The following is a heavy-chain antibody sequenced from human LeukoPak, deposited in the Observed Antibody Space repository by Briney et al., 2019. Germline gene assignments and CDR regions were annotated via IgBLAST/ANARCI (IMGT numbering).Heavy chain of an antibody. V-gene: IGHV4-39*07. CDR1: GGSISSSSYY. D-gene: IGHD2-2*01. Sequence: SKTLSLTCTVSGGSISSSSYYWGWIRQPPGKGLEWIGSIYYSGSTYYNPSLKSRVTISVDTSKNQFSLKLSSVTAADTAVYYCARGGQLFLYNWFDPWGQGTLVTVSS. J-gene: IGHJ5*02. CDR2: IYYSGST. CDR3: ARGGQLFLYNWFDP.